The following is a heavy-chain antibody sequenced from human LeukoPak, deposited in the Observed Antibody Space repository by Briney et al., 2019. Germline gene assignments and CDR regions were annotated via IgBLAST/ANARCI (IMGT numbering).Heavy chain of an antibody. D-gene: IGHD7-27*01. CDR2: MSPNSGDT. V-gene: IGHV1-8*01. CDR1: GYTFTSHD. CDR3: VRTPPNWGFDY. Sequence: ASVTVSCKASGYTFTSHDINWVRQATGQGLEWMGWMSPNSGDTGYAQKFQGRVTMTSDSSISTAYMELSSLRSEDTAIYYCVRTPPNWGFDYWGQGTLVTVSS. J-gene: IGHJ4*02.